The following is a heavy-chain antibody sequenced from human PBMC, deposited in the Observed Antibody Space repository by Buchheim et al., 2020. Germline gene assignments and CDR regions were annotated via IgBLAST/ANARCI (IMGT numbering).Heavy chain of an antibody. Sequence: QVQVVESGGGVVQPGRSLRLSCAASGFTFNSYGMHWVRQAPGKGLEWVALIWYDGSKKYYADSVKGRFSISRDNSKNTLYLQMNSLRAEDTAVYYCARDLMGYLFDYCGQGTL. V-gene: IGHV3-33*01. CDR3: ARDLMGYLFDY. CDR1: GFTFNSYG. J-gene: IGHJ4*02. D-gene: IGHD2-8*01. CDR2: IWYDGSKK.